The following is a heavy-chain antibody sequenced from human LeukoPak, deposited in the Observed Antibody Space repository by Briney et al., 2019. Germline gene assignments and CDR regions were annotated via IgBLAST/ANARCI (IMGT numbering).Heavy chain of an antibody. V-gene: IGHV4-30-4*01. CDR3: ASRGDTQEQWSLDAFDI. CDR1: GGSSSGYY. D-gene: IGHD6-19*01. CDR2: IYYSGST. J-gene: IGHJ3*02. Sequence: PSETLSLTCAVYGGSSSGYYWSWIRQPPGKGLEWIGYIYYSGSTYYNPSLKSRVTISVDTSKNQFSLKLSSVTAADTAVYYCASRGDTQEQWSLDAFDIWGQGTMVTVSS.